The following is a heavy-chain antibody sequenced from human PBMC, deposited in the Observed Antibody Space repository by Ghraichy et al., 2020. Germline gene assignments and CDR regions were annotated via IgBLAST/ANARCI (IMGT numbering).Heavy chain of an antibody. CDR2: ISSGGDII. D-gene: IGHD3-22*01. CDR1: GFTFSGYE. CDR3: AGGSSYDSSGYFPSYFDY. J-gene: IGHJ4*02. V-gene: IGHV3-48*03. Sequence: GGSLRLSCEASGFTFSGYEMNWVRQAPGKGLEYISYISSGGDIIYYADSVKGRFTISRDYAKDSLYLQMNSLRVEDTAVYYCAGGSSYDSSGYFPSYFDYWGQGTLVTVSS.